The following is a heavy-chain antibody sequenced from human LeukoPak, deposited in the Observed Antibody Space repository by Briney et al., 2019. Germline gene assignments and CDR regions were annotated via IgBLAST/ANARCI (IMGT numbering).Heavy chain of an antibody. V-gene: IGHV3-21*01. J-gene: IGHJ4*02. CDR1: GFTFSSYS. CDR3: AREGDYVRDFDY. CDR2: ISSSSSYI. Sequence: GRSLRLSCAASGFTFSSYSMNWVRQAPGKGLEWVSSISSSSSYIYYADSVKGRFTISRDNAKNSLYLQMNSLRAEDTAVYYCAREGDYVRDFDYWGQGTLVTVSS. D-gene: IGHD4-17*01.